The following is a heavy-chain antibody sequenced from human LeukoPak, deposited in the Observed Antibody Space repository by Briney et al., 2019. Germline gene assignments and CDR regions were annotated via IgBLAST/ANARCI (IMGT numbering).Heavy chain of an antibody. Sequence: GASVKVSCKASGYTFTSYGISWVRQAPGQGLEWMGWISAYNGNTNYAQKLQGRVTMTTDTSTSTAYMELRSLGSDDTAVYYCARGYCSGGSCYGYFDYWGQGTLVTVSS. J-gene: IGHJ4*02. CDR2: ISAYNGNT. CDR1: GYTFTSYG. CDR3: ARGYCSGGSCYGYFDY. V-gene: IGHV1-18*01. D-gene: IGHD2-15*01.